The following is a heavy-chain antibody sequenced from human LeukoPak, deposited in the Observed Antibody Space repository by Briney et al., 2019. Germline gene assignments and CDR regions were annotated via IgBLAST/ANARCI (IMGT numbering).Heavy chain of an antibody. J-gene: IGHJ4*02. CDR1: GFTFSSYA. Sequence: GRSLRLSCAASGFTFSSYAMHWVRQAPGKGLEWVAVISYDGSNKDYADSVKGRFSISRDNSKNTLYLQMNSPRAEDTAVYYCARDRIVSHNQDSGYANYFDYWGQGTLVTVSS. V-gene: IGHV3-30-3*01. CDR3: ARDRIVSHNQDSGYANYFDY. CDR2: ISYDGSNK. D-gene: IGHD5-12*01.